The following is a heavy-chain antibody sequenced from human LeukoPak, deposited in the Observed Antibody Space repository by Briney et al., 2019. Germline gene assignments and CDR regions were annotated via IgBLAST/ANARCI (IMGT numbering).Heavy chain of an antibody. J-gene: IGHJ4*02. Sequence: GGSLRLSCAASGFTFSSYSMNWVRQAPGKGLEWVSSISSSSSYIYYADSVKGRFTISRDNAKNSLYLQMNSLRAEDTAVYYCARDPDHGAMDFWGQGTLVTVSS. V-gene: IGHV3-21*01. CDR3: ARDPDHGAMDF. CDR1: GFTFSSYS. D-gene: IGHD2-2*01. CDR2: ISSSSSYI.